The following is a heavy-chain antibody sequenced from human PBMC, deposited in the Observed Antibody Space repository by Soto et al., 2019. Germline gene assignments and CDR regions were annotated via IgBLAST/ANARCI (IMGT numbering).Heavy chain of an antibody. V-gene: IGHV4-59*08. D-gene: IGHD2-15*01. J-gene: IGHJ4*02. CDR1: GGSISSYY. CDR3: ARRGYCSGGSCSHYHYFDY. CDR2: IYYSGST. Sequence: QVQLQESGPGLVKPSETLSLTCTVSGGSISSYYWSWIRQPPGKGLEWIGYIYYSGSTNYNPSLKSRVTISVDTSKNQFSLKLSSVTAADTAVYYCARRGYCSGGSCSHYHYFDYWGQGTLVTVSS.